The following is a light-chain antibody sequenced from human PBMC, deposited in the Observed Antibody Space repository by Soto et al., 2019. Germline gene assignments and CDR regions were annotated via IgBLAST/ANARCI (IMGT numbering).Light chain of an antibody. CDR2: GAF. Sequence: EIVLTQSPATLSVSPGELATLSCRTSQSVGTNLAWYQQKPGQAPRLLMYGAFIRAPGFPVRFGGTGSGSEFTLTISSVQSEDGALYYCQQYDNWTYTFGQGTKVDIK. J-gene: IGKJ2*01. CDR3: QQYDNWTYT. V-gene: IGKV3-15*01. CDR1: QSVGTN.